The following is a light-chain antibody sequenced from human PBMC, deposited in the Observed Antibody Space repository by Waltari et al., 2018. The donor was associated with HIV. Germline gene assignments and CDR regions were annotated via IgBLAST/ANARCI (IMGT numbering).Light chain of an antibody. V-gene: IGLV2-14*01. Sequence: QSAQTQPASVSGSLGPSITILCTGTSRDSGGYNYVSCYHKHPGKGPKVMIYNVNNRPSGVSNRFSGSKSGNTASLTISGLQSEDEAHYYCTSYRSSSTLVFGGGTKLTVL. CDR3: TSYRSSSTLV. J-gene: IGLJ2*01. CDR2: NVN. CDR1: SRDSGGYNY.